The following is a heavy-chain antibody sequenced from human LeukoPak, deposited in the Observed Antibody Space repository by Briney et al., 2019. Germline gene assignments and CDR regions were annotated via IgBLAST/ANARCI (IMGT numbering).Heavy chain of an antibody. Sequence: PSETLSLTCTVSGGSIISSSYYWGWIRQPPGKGLEWIGSIYYSGSTYYNPSLKSRVTISVDTSKNQFSLKLSSVTAADTAVYYCARQRRFPYYFDYWGQGTLVTVSS. D-gene: IGHD3-3*01. V-gene: IGHV4-39*01. CDR3: ARQRRFPYYFDY. CDR1: GGSIISSSYY. J-gene: IGHJ4*02. CDR2: IYYSGST.